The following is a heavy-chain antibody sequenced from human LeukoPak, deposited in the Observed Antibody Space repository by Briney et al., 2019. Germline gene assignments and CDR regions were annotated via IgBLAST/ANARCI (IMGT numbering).Heavy chain of an antibody. CDR3: AKVLGVAAKYYFDF. CDR1: GLTFSGYA. Sequence: GGSLRLSCAASGLTFSGYAMSWVRQAPGKGLEWVSVMSGSDGSTYYADPVKGRFTISRDNSKNTLYLQMNGLRAEDTAVYYCAKVLGVAAKYYFDFWGQGTLVTVSS. J-gene: IGHJ4*02. CDR2: MSGSDGST. D-gene: IGHD2-15*01. V-gene: IGHV3-23*01.